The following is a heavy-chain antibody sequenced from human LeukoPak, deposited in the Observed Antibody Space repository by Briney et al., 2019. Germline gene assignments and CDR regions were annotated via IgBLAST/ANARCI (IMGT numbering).Heavy chain of an antibody. D-gene: IGHD1-1*01. CDR3: ARVNINNWHSCDY. CDR2: ISYDGNNK. Sequence: GGSLRLSCAASGFTFSSYGMHWVRQAPGKGLEWVAVISYDGNNKYYADSVKGRFTISRDNSKNTLFLQMNSLRAEDTAVYYCARVNINNWHSCDYWGQGTLVTVSS. CDR1: GFTFSSYG. J-gene: IGHJ4*02. V-gene: IGHV3-30*03.